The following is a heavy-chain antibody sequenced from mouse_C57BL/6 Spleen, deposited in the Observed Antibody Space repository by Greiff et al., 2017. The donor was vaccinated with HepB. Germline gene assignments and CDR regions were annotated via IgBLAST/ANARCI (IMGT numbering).Heavy chain of an antibody. Sequence: QVQLQQPGAELVKPGASVKLSCKASGYTFTSYWMHWVKQRPGQGLEWIGMIRPNSGSTNYNEKVKSKATLTGDKSSSKAYMQLSSLTSEDSAVYYCARKGTTVVYFDYWGQGTTLTVSS. CDR2: IRPNSGST. CDR1: GYTFTSYW. V-gene: IGHV1-64*01. J-gene: IGHJ2*01. CDR3: ARKGTTVVYFDY. D-gene: IGHD1-1*01.